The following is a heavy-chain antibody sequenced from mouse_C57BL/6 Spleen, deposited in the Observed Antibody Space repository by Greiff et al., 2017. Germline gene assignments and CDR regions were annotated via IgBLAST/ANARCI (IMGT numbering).Heavy chain of an antibody. CDR3: ARREEVTVYFDY. D-gene: IGHD2-1*01. CDR1: GYTFTEYT. J-gene: IGHJ2*01. V-gene: IGHV1-62-2*01. CDR2: FYPGSGSI. Sequence: QVQLKESGAELVKPGASVKLSCKASGYTFTEYTIHWVKQRSGQGLEWIGWFYPGSGSIKYNEKFKDKAPLTADKSSSTVYMELSRLTSEDSAVYFCARREEVTVYFDYWGQGTTLTVSS.